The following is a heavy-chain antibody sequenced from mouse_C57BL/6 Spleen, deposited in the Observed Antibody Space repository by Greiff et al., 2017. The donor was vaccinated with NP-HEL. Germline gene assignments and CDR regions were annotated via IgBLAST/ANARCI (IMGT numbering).Heavy chain of an antibody. CDR3: ARGDSNYLYAMDD. J-gene: IGHJ4*01. D-gene: IGHD2-5*01. CDR1: GYTFTSYW. Sequence: QVQLQQSGAELVRPGTSVKLSCKASGYTFTSYWMHWVKQRPGQGLEWIGVIDPSDSYTNYNQKFKGKATLTVDTSSSTAYMQLSSLTSEDAAVYYCARGDSNYLYAMDDWGQGTSVTVSS. CDR2: IDPSDSYT. V-gene: IGHV1-59*01.